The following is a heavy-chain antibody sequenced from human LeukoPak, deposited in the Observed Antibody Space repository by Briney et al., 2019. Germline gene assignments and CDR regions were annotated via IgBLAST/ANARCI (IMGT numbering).Heavy chain of an antibody. CDR3: ARGSGYGDNKIDP. D-gene: IGHD4-17*01. V-gene: IGHV3-23*01. CDR1: GFTFSSYA. J-gene: IGHJ5*02. CDR2: ISGSGGST. Sequence: GGSLRLSCAASGFTFSSYAMSWVRQAPGKGLEWVSAISGSGGSTYYADSVKGRFTISRDNSKNTLYLQMNSLRAEDTAVYYRARGSGYGDNKIDPWGQGTLVTVSS.